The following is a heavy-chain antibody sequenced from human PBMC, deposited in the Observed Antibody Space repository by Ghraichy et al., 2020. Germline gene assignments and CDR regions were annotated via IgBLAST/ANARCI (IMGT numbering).Heavy chain of an antibody. CDR1: GFTFSSYG. V-gene: IGHV3-30*02. J-gene: IGHJ3*01. CDR3: AKDLEYCSGGSCYSPTVAFYV. CDR2: IRNDGSNK. D-gene: IGHD2-15*01. Sequence: GGSLRLSCAASGFTFSSYGMHWVRQAPGKGLEWVAFIRNDGSNKYYADSVKGRFTISRDNSKNTLYLQMNSLRAEDTAVYYCAKDLEYCSGGSCYSPTVAFYVWCQETMVIVAS.